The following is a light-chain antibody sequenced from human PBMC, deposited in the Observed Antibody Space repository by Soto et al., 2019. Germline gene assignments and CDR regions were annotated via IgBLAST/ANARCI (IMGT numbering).Light chain of an antibody. CDR1: SSNIGNNY. Sequence: QSVLTQPPSVSAAPGQQVTISCSGSSSNIGNNYVSWYRQLPGTAPKLLIYDNNKRPSGIPDRFSGSKSGTSATLGITGLQTGDEADYYCGTWDSSLSAGVFGTGTKVTVL. CDR2: DNN. J-gene: IGLJ1*01. V-gene: IGLV1-51*01. CDR3: GTWDSSLSAGV.